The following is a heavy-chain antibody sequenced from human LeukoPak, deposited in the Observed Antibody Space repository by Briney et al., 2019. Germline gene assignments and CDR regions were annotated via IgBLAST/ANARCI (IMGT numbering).Heavy chain of an antibody. CDR2: ISGSGGST. V-gene: IGHV3-23*01. CDR1: GFTFSSYA. D-gene: IGHD2-15*01. CDR3: TGYCSGGSCFVDWFDP. Sequence: GGSLILSCAASGFTFSSYAMSWVRQAPGKGLEWVSAISGSGGSTYYADSVKGRFTISRDNSKNTLYLQMNSLRAEDTAVYYCTGYCSGGSCFVDWFDPWGQGTLVTVSS. J-gene: IGHJ5*02.